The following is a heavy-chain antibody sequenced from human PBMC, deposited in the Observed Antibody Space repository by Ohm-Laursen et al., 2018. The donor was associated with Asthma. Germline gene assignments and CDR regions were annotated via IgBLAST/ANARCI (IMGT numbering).Heavy chain of an antibody. J-gene: IGHJ4*02. Sequence: SLRLSCSASGFTFSSYAMHWVRQAPDKGLEWVAVISYDGSNKYYADSVKGRFTISRDNSKNTLYLQMNSLRAEDTAVYYCASTGYSSGWYEGMLDYWGQGTLVTVSS. V-gene: IGHV3-30-3*01. CDR3: ASTGYSSGWYEGMLDY. CDR2: ISYDGSNK. D-gene: IGHD6-19*01. CDR1: GFTFSSYA.